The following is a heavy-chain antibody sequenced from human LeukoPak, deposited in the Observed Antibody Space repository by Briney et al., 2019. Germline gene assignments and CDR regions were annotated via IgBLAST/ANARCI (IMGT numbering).Heavy chain of an antibody. CDR2: IYYSGST. Sequence: SETLSLTCTVSGGSISSYYWSWIRQPPGKGLEWIGYIYYSGSTNYNPSLKSRVTISVDTSKNQFSLKLSSVTAADTAVYYCATGYYYDSSGYYYEDYWGQGTLVTVSS. CDR3: ATGYYYDSSGYYYEDY. V-gene: IGHV4-59*01. D-gene: IGHD3-22*01. J-gene: IGHJ4*02. CDR1: GGSISSYY.